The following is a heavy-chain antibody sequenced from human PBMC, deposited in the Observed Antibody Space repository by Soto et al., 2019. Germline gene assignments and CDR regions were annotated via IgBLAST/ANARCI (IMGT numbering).Heavy chain of an antibody. CDR3: ARPPHGDYDYFDY. CDR1: GYSFTIYC. Sequence: GESLKISCNGSGYSFTIYCIGLVLQMPGKGLEWMWIIYPGDSDTRYSPSFQGQVTISADKSISTAYLQWSSLKASDTAMYYCARPPHGDYDYFDYWGQGTPVTVSS. CDR2: IYPGDSDT. V-gene: IGHV5-51*01. D-gene: IGHD4-17*01. J-gene: IGHJ4*02.